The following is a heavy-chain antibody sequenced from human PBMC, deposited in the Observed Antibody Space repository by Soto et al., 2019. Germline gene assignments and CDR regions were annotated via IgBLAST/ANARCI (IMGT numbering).Heavy chain of an antibody. J-gene: IGHJ6*03. D-gene: IGHD3-16*01. CDR3: AREGAYYYYMDV. V-gene: IGHV4-59*01. Sequence: SETLSLTCTVSGGSISSYYWSWIRQPPGKGLEWIGYIYYSGSTNYNPSLKSRVTISVDTSKNQFSLKLSSVTAADTAVYYCAREGAYYYYMDVWGKGTTVTVSS. CDR2: IYYSGST. CDR1: GGSISSYY.